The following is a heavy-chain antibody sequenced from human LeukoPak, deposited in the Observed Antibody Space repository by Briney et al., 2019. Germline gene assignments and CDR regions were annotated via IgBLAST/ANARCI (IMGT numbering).Heavy chain of an antibody. V-gene: IGHV4-38-2*02. CDR2: IYHSGST. CDR3: ARVSGYPYYYYYYYMDV. D-gene: IGHD3-22*01. CDR1: GYAISSGYY. J-gene: IGHJ6*03. Sequence: PSETLSLTCTVSGYAISSGYYWGWIRQPPGKGMEWIGSIYHSGSTYYNPSLKRRVTISVDTPKTQFSLKLSSVTAADPAVYYCARVSGYPYYYYYYYMDVRGKGTTVTVSS.